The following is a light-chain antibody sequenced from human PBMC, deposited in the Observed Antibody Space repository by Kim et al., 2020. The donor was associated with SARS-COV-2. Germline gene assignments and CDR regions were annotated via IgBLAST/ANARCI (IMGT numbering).Light chain of an antibody. CDR1: RAIIASNY. CDR3: QSYDSSNQV. CDR2: EDN. J-gene: IGLJ3*02. Sequence: GKTVTISCTRSRAIIASNYLQWYQQRPGSAPTTVIYEDNQRPSGVPDRFSGSIDSSSNSASLTISGLKTEDEADYYCQSYDSSNQVFGGGTQLTVL. V-gene: IGLV6-57*03.